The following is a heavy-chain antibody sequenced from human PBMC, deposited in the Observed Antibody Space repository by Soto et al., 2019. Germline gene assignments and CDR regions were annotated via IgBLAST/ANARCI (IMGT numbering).Heavy chain of an antibody. J-gene: IGHJ4*02. V-gene: IGHV4-31*03. D-gene: IGHD3-22*01. CDR2: IYYSGST. Sequence: QVQLQESGPGLVKPSQTLSLTCTVSGGSISSGGYSWSWIRQHPGKGLEWIGYIYYSGSTYYIPSLKRRVTISVDTSKNQFSLQLSSVTAADTAVYYCAREGYCYDSSGYYRSFDYWGQGTLVTVSS. CDR3: AREGYCYDSSGYYRSFDY. CDR1: GGSISSGGYS.